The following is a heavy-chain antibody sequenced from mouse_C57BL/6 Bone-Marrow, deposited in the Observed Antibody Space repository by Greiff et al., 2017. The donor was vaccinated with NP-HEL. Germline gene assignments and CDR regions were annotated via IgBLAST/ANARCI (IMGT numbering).Heavy chain of an antibody. J-gene: IGHJ3*01. CDR1: GYTFTSYW. CDR3: ARRNNWSWFAY. V-gene: IGHV1-59*01. D-gene: IGHD4-1*01. Sequence: VQLQQPGAELVRPGTSVKLSCKASGYTFTSYWMHWVKQRPGQGLEWIGVIDPSDSYTNYNQKFKGKATLTVDTSSSTAYMQLSSLTSEDSAVYYCARRNNWSWFAYWGQGTLVTVSA. CDR2: IDPSDSYT.